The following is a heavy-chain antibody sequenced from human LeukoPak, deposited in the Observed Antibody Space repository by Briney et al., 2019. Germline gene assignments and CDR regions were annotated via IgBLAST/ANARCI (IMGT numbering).Heavy chain of an antibody. CDR2: IYYSGFP. CDR3: VRDGSGSYPY. J-gene: IGHJ4*02. Sequence: SETLSLTCAVYGGSFSGYYWSWIRQPPGKGLEWIASIYYSGFPYYNPSLKSRVTISVDTSKNQFSLTLSSVTAADTAVYYCVRDGSGSYPYWGQGTLITVSS. CDR1: GGSFSGYY. D-gene: IGHD1-26*01. V-gene: IGHV4-34*01.